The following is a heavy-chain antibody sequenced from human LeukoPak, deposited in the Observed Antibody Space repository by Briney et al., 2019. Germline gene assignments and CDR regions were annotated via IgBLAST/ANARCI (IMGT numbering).Heavy chain of an antibody. CDR1: GFTFSDYY. D-gene: IGHD2-15*01. Sequence: GGSLRLSCAASGFTFSDYYMSWIRQAPGKGLEWVSYISSSGSTIYYADSVKGRFTISRDNAKNSLYLQMNSLRAEDTAVYYCARDASLYCSGDSCYWAFDRWGQGTLVTVSS. J-gene: IGHJ5*02. V-gene: IGHV3-11*04. CDR3: ARDASLYCSGDSCYWAFDR. CDR2: ISSSGSTI.